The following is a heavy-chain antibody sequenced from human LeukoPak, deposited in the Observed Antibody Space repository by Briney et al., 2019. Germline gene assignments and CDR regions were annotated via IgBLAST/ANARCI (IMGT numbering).Heavy chain of an antibody. CDR3: ARWVVNYFYMDV. CDR1: GGSISSYY. Sequence: SETLSLTCTVSGGSISSYYWSWIRQPAGKGLEWIGRIYTSGGTNYNPSLKSRVTMSVDTSKNQFSLKLISVTAVDTAVYYCARWVVNYFYMDVWGKGTTVTVSS. J-gene: IGHJ6*03. D-gene: IGHD2-21*01. CDR2: IYTSGGT. V-gene: IGHV4-4*07.